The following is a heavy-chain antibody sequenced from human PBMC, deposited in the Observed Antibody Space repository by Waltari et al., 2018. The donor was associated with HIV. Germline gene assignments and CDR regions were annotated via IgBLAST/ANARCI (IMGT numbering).Heavy chain of an antibody. CDR3: ARDGGCSGGSCYANYYYGMDV. Sequence: QVQLQESGPGLVKPSQTLSLTCTVSGGSISSGSYYWSWIRQPAGKGLEWIGRIYTSGSTNYNPSLKSRVTISVDTSKNQFSLKLSSVTAADTAVYYCARDGGCSGGSCYANYYYGMDVWGQGTTVTVSS. J-gene: IGHJ6*02. V-gene: IGHV4-61*02. CDR2: IYTSGST. D-gene: IGHD2-15*01. CDR1: GGSISSGSYY.